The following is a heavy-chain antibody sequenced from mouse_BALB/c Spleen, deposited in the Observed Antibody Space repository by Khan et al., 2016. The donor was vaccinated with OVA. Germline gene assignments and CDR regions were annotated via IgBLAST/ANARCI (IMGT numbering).Heavy chain of an antibody. CDR2: IYPGSANT. CDR1: GYTFTDFY. Sequence: QQSGAELARPGASVKLSCKTSGYTFTDFYINWVKQRTGQGLEWIGDIYPGSANTYYNEKFKGKATLTVDKSSRTAYIQLSSLTSEDSAVYFCARSGSGSFGFWGQGTLVTVSA. D-gene: IGHD2-2*01. J-gene: IGHJ3*01. CDR3: ARSGSGSFGF. V-gene: IGHV1-77*01.